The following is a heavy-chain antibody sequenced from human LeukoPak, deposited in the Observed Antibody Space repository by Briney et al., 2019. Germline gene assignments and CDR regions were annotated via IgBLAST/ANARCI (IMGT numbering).Heavy chain of an antibody. Sequence: PGRSLRLSCAASGFTFSNYGMNWVRQAPGKGLEWVSSISTSGSYIYYADSVKGRFTISRDNAKNSLFLQMNSLRAEDTAVYYCARDVASYCSGGSCYSRAIDYWGQGTLVTVSS. D-gene: IGHD2-15*01. CDR2: ISTSGSYI. CDR1: GFTFSNYG. J-gene: IGHJ4*02. V-gene: IGHV3-21*01. CDR3: ARDVASYCSGGSCYSRAIDY.